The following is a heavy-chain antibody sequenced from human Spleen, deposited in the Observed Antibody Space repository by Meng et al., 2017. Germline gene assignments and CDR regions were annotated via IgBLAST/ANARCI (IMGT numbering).Heavy chain of an antibody. V-gene: IGHV1-2*06. CDR2: INPKSGDT. J-gene: IGHJ4*02. CDR1: GTNFPASY. CDR3: ARDEDISAAGKLFGDY. Sequence: VDALQLGDGGRNPGAARKAPSNPLGTNFPASYIHWVRRAPGQGLGWMGRINPKSGDTHYAQKFQARVTMTGDTSISTAYMELSGLRSDDTAMYYCARDEDISAAGKLFGDYWGQGTLVTVSS. D-gene: IGHD6-25*01.